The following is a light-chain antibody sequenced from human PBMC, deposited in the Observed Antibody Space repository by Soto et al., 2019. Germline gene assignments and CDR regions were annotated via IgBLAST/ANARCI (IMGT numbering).Light chain of an antibody. J-gene: IGLJ1*01. CDR3: SSYAGTNTRYL. CDR2: EVS. CDR1: NNDVGSYNF. Sequence: QSVLTQPPSASGSPGQSVTIPCTGANNDVGSYNFVSWYQQHPGRAPKLLIYEVSKRPSGVPDRFSGSKSGNTASLTVSGLQAEDEADYYCSSYAGTNTRYLFGSGTKVTVL. V-gene: IGLV2-8*01.